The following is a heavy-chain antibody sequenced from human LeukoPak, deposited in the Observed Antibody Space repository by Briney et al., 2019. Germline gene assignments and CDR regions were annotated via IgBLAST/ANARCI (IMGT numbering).Heavy chain of an antibody. J-gene: IGHJ4*02. CDR1: GGSFSDYY. CDR3: VRGDILAKYYIWGSYRQFEY. V-gene: IGHV4-34*01. Sequence: SETLSLTCAVSGGSFSDYYWTWIRQPPGKELEWIGEITLSGTTKYNPFLKSRVTISLDTSKNQFFLNLNSVTPADTAVYYCVRGDILAKYYIWGSYRQFEYWGQGTQVIVSS. CDR2: ITLSGTT. D-gene: IGHD3-16*02.